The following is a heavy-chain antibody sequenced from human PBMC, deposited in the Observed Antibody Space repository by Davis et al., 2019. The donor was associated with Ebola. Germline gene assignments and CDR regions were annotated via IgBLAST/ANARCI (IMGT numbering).Heavy chain of an antibody. Sequence: PEGSLRLSCAASGFTFSSYGMHWVRQAPGKGLEWVAVISYDGSNKYYADSVKGRFTISRDNSKNTLYLQMNSLRAEDTAVYYCARGRAGTGTELFDYWGQGTLVTVSS. J-gene: IGHJ4*02. CDR3: ARGRAGTGTELFDY. CDR2: ISYDGSNK. CDR1: GFTFSSYG. V-gene: IGHV3-30*03. D-gene: IGHD1-7*01.